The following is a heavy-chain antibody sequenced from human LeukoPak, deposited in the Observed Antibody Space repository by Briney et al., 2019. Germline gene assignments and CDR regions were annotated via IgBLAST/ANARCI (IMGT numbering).Heavy chain of an antibody. D-gene: IGHD5-18*01. Sequence: GGSLRLSCTTAGFTFADHAVTWVRQAPGKGLEWVANIKQDGSEKYYVDSVKGRFTISRDNAKNSLYLQMNSLRAEDTAVYYCAKEVDIAMARFDYWGQGTLVIVSS. CDR2: IKQDGSEK. CDR1: GFTFADHA. CDR3: AKEVDIAMARFDY. V-gene: IGHV3-7*01. J-gene: IGHJ4*02.